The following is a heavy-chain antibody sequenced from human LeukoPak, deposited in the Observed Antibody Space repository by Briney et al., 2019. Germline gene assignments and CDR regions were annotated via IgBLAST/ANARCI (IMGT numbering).Heavy chain of an antibody. Sequence: PGGSLRLSCAASGFTFSSYAMSWVRQAPEKGLEWVSTISGSGGGTYYADSVKGRFTISRDDSKNTLYLQMNSLRAEDTALYYCAKDLGRYRNNYFDYWGQGPLVTVSS. CDR3: AKDLGRYRNNYFDY. V-gene: IGHV3-23*01. J-gene: IGHJ4*02. CDR1: GFTFSSYA. CDR2: ISGSGGGT. D-gene: IGHD1-26*01.